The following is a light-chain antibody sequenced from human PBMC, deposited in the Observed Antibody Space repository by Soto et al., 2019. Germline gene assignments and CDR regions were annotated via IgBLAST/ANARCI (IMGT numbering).Light chain of an antibody. CDR1: QSVSSN. V-gene: IGKV3-15*01. CDR3: HQYYRSPHT. J-gene: IGKJ2*01. CDR2: GAS. Sequence: EIVMTQSPATLSVSPGERATLSCRASQSVSSNLAWYQQKPGQAPRLLIYGASTRATGIPDRFSGSGSGTEFTLSISSLQSEDFAVYYCHQYYRSPHTFGGGTKLEIK.